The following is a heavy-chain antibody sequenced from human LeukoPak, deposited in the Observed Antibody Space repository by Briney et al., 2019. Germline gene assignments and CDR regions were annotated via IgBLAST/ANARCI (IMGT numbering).Heavy chain of an antibody. CDR2: IYSSGRT. CDR1: GGSMSSSF. D-gene: IGHD2-15*01. V-gene: IGHV4-4*07. CDR3: ARAPAGCGGTCSFDS. Sequence: SETLSLTCTVSGGSMSSSFWSWIRQPAGKGLEWFGRIYSSGRTNYNPSLKSRVTLSLDTSKNQFSLKLTSVTAADTAVYYCARAPAGCGGTCSFDSWGRGTLVTVSS. J-gene: IGHJ4*02.